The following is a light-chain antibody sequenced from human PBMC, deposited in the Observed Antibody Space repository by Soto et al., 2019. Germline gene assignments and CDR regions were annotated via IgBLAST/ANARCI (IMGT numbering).Light chain of an antibody. Sequence: QSALTQPRSVSASPGQSVTISCTGTSSDVGAYNYVSWYQQHPGKAPKLMIYDVIRRPSGVPDRFSGSKSGNTASLTISGLRAEDEADYFCCSYAGSYTVVFGGGTKLTVL. CDR3: CSYAGSYTVV. CDR1: SSDVGAYNY. CDR2: DVI. V-gene: IGLV2-11*01. J-gene: IGLJ2*01.